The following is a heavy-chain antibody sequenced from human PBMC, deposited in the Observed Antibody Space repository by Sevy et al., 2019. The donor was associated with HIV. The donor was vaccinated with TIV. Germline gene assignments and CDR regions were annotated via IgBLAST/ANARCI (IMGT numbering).Heavy chain of an antibody. CDR1: GYTFTGYY. J-gene: IGHJ6*02. Sequence: ASVKVSCKASGYTFTGYYMHWVRQAPGQGLEWMGWINPNSGGTNYAQKFQGRVTMTRDTSISTAYMELSRLRSDDTAPSYCASHVDTAMVTGMDVWGQGTTVTVSS. CDR2: INPNSGGT. V-gene: IGHV1-2*02. D-gene: IGHD5-18*01. CDR3: ASHVDTAMVTGMDV.